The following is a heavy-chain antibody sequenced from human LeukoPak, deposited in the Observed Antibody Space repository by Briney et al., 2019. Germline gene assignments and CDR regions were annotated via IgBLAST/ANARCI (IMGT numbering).Heavy chain of an antibody. J-gene: IGHJ4*02. D-gene: IGHD2-15*01. Sequence: GGSLRLSCAASGFTFSSSAMSWVRQAPGKGLEWVSAISNDGGYTYYADSVQGRFTISRDNSKSTLCLQMNSLRAEDTAVYYCAKQLGYCSDGSCYFPYWGQGTLVTVSS. CDR1: GFTFSSSA. V-gene: IGHV3-23*01. CDR3: AKQLGYCSDGSCYFPY. CDR2: ISNDGGYT.